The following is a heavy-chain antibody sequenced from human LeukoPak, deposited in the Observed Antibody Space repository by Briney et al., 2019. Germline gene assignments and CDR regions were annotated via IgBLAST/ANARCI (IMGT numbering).Heavy chain of an antibody. Sequence: ASVKVSCKASGYTFTSYYMHWVRQAPAQGLEWMGIINPSGGSTSYAQKFQGRVTMTRDTSTSTVYMELSSLRSEDTAVYYCARLYSSGWSAEYFQHWGQGTLVTVSS. D-gene: IGHD6-19*01. CDR1: GYTFTSYY. CDR3: ARLYSSGWSAEYFQH. J-gene: IGHJ1*01. CDR2: INPSGGST. V-gene: IGHV1-46*01.